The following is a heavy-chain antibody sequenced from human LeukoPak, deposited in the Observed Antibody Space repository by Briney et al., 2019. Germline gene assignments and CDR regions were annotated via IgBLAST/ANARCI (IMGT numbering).Heavy chain of an antibody. CDR3: ATEGMVGAPGTLDY. J-gene: IGHJ4*02. Sequence: PGGSLRLSCAASGFTFSNYWMSWVRRAPGKGLEWVANINHDGGGTYYVDSMRGRFTISRDNAKSSVYLQMRSLRAEDTAVYYCATEGMVGAPGTLDYWGQGALVTVSS. D-gene: IGHD2-8*01. V-gene: IGHV3-7*01. CDR2: INHDGGGT. CDR1: GFTFSNYW.